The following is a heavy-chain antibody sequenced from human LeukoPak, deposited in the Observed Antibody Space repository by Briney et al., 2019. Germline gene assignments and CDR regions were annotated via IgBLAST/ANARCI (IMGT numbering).Heavy chain of an antibody. J-gene: IGHJ4*02. Sequence: GGSLRLSCAASGFTLSDYFMSWIRQAPGKGPEWLSYITISGSRMFYADSVKGRFTISRDNAKKSLYLQMNSLSVEDTAVYYCARGLFCGGDCYPPYFDSWGQGTRVTVSS. V-gene: IGHV3-11*01. CDR2: ITISGSRM. D-gene: IGHD2-21*02. CDR3: ARGLFCGGDCYPPYFDS. CDR1: GFTLSDYF.